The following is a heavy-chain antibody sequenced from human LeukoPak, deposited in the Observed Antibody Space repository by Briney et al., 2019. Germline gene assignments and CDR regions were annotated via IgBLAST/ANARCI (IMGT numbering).Heavy chain of an antibody. CDR2: ISAYNGNT. D-gene: IGHD3-9*01. J-gene: IGHJ5*02. V-gene: IGHV1-18*01. CDR3: ARVPLMRYFDWLYTDNWFDP. CDR1: GYTFTSYG. Sequence: GASVKVSCKASGYTFTSYGISWVRQAPGQGLEWMGWISAYNGNTNYAQKLQGRVTMTTDTSTGTAYMELRSLRSDDTAVYYCARVPLMRYFDWLYTDNWFDPWGQGTLVTVSS.